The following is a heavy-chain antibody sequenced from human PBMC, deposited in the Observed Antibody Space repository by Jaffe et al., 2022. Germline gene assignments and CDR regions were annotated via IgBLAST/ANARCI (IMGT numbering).Heavy chain of an antibody. CDR3: ARVMDIVVVVAATMSFVGGRWFDP. Sequence: EVQLVESGGGLVQPGGSLRLSCAASGFTFSSYWMSWVRQAPGKGLEWVANIKQDGSEKYYVDSVKGRFTISRDNAKNSLYLQMNSLRAEDTAVYYCARVMDIVVVVAATMSFVGGRWFDPWGQGTLVTVSS. CDR2: IKQDGSEK. J-gene: IGHJ5*02. CDR1: GFTFSSYW. V-gene: IGHV3-7*01. D-gene: IGHD2-15*01.